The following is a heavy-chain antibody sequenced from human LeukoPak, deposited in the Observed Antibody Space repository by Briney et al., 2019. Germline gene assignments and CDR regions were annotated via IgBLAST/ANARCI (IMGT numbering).Heavy chain of an antibody. CDR3: ARSDSSGYYGDYYYYGMDV. J-gene: IGHJ6*02. CDR1: GGTFSSYA. CDR2: IIPIFGTA. Sequence: SVKVSCKASGGTFSSYAISWVRQAPGQGLEWMGGIIPIFGTANYAQKFQGRVTITADESTSTAYMELSSLRSEDTAVYYCARSDSSGYYGDYYYYGMDVWGQGTTVTVSS. D-gene: IGHD3-22*01. V-gene: IGHV1-69*13.